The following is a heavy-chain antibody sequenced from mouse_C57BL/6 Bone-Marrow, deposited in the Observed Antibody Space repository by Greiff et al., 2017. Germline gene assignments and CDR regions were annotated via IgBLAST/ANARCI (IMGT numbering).Heavy chain of an antibody. CDR3: ASITTGVATGYYAMDY. CDR1: GYTFTSYW. CDR2: IDPSDSYT. J-gene: IGHJ4*01. Sequence: QVQLQQPGAELVKPGASVKLSCKASGYTFTSYWMQWVKQRPGQGLEWIGEIDPSDSYTNYNQKFKGKATLTVDTSSSTAYMQLSSLTSEDSAVYDDASITTGVATGYYAMDYGGRGTSVTVSS. D-gene: IGHD1-1*01. V-gene: IGHV1-50*01.